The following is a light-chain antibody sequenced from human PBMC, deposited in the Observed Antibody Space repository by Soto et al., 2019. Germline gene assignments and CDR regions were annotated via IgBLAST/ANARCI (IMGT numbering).Light chain of an antibody. CDR1: QSISSY. J-gene: IGKJ1*01. CDR3: HQSYSTPLYT. V-gene: IGKV1-39*01. Sequence: DIQMTQSPSSLSASVGDRVTITCRASQSISSYLNWYQQKPGKAPKLLIYAASSLQSGVPSRFSGSGSGTDFTLTISSLQPEDFATYYCHQSYSTPLYTFGQGTKVEIK. CDR2: AAS.